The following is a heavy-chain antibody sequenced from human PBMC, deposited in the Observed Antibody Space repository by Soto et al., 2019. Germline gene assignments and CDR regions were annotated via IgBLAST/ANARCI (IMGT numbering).Heavy chain of an antibody. J-gene: IGHJ6*02. V-gene: IGHV4-4*02. Sequence: TLSLTCAVSGGSISSSNWWSWVRQPPGKGLEWIGEIYHSGNTNYNPSLKSRVTISVDKSKNQFSLKLSSVTAADTAVYYCARGLGWRHSSYGMDVWGPGTTLTV. CDR2: IYHSGNT. CDR1: GGSISSSNW. CDR3: ARGLGWRHSSYGMDV. D-gene: IGHD7-27*01.